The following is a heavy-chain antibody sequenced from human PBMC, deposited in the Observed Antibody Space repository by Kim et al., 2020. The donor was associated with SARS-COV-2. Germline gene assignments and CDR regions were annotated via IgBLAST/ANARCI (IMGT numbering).Heavy chain of an antibody. D-gene: IGHD3-22*01. CDR2: ISYDGSNK. J-gene: IGHJ6*02. CDR1: GFTFSSYA. V-gene: IGHV3-30-3*01. CDR3: TRSDSSGSGMDV. Sequence: GGSLRLSCAASGFTFSSYAMHWVRQAPGKGLEWVALISYDGSNKYYADSVKGRFTISRDNSKNTLYLQMNSLRAEDTAVYYCTRSDSSGSGMDVWGQGTTVTVSS.